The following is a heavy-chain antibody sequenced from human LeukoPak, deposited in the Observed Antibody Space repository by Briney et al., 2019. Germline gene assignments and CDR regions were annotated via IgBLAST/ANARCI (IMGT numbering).Heavy chain of an antibody. CDR2: ISSSGSTI. D-gene: IGHD6-19*01. Sequence: GTLSLTCAVSGGSFSSSSWWSWVRQPPGKGLEWVSYISSSGSTIYYADSVKGRFTISRDNAKNSLYLQMNSLRAEDTAVYYCARDETVAGIDYWGQGTLVTVSS. CDR3: ARDETVAGIDY. V-gene: IGHV3-48*04. CDR1: GGSFSSSS. J-gene: IGHJ4*02.